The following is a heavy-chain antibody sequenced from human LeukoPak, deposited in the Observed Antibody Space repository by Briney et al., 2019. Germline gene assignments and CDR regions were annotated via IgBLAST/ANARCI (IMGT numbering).Heavy chain of an antibody. CDR3: ARSSLMVGATLFDY. D-gene: IGHD1-26*01. CDR1: GASISSSY. Sequence: SETLSLTCTVSGASISSSYWSWIRQPPGERLEWIGYIYYSGSTNYNPSLKSRVTISVDTSKNQFSLKLSSVTAADTAVYYCARSSLMVGATLFDYWGQGTLVTVSS. J-gene: IGHJ4*02. V-gene: IGHV4-59*08. CDR2: IYYSGST.